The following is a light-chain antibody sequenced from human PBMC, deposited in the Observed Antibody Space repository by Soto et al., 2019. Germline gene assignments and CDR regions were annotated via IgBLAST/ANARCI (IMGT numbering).Light chain of an antibody. CDR2: ETS. Sequence: QAVVTQEPSLTVSPGGTVTLTCGSSTGTVTDGHYPYWFQHKPGQAPRTLIYETSNKHSWTPARFSGSLLGGKAALTLSGAQPEDEGDYYCLLSDTDGRVFGGGTKLTVL. V-gene: IGLV7-46*01. CDR3: LLSDTDGRV. CDR1: TGTVTDGHY. J-gene: IGLJ2*01.